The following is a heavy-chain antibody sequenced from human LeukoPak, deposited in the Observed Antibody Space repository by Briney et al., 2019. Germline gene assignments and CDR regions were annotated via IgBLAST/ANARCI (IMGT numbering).Heavy chain of an antibody. CDR1: GGSISGHY. J-gene: IGHJ5*02. CDR2: ILYSGST. V-gene: IGHV4-59*11. CDR3: ARGHGSSWDNWFDP. D-gene: IGHD6-13*01. Sequence: SETLSLTCTVSGGSISGHYWSWIRQPPGKDLEWIGYILYSGSTNYKPSLKRRVTISGDTSKNLVSLKLSSVTAADTAVYYCARGHGSSWDNWFDPWGQGTLVTVSS.